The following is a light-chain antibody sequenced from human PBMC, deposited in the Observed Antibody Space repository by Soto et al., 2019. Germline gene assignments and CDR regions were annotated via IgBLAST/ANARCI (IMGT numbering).Light chain of an antibody. CDR3: QQYGVPPFN. Sequence: EIVLTQSPGALSLSPGEGATLSCRASQAVISGYLAWYQQKPGQAPRLLMYGVSSRPTGISDRFSGSWSGTDFTLTITRLEPEDFALYYCQQYGVPPFNFGQGTKLQIK. CDR2: GVS. CDR1: QAVISGY. J-gene: IGKJ2*01. V-gene: IGKV3-20*01.